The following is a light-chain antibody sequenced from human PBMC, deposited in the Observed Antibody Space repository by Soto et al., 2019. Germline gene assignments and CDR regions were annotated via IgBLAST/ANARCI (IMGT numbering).Light chain of an antibody. V-gene: IGKV3-11*01. CDR1: QSVSSY. J-gene: IGKJ4*01. Sequence: TVLTQSPATLPFSPAPRPPLYCRASQSVSSYLAWYQQKPGQAPRLLIYDASNRATGIPARFSGSGSGTDFTLTISSLEPEDFAVYYCQQRSNWPLTFGGGAKVDIK. CDR3: QQRSNWPLT. CDR2: DAS.